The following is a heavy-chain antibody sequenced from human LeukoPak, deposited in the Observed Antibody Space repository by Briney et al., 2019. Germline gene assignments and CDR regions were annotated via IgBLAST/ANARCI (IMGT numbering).Heavy chain of an antibody. D-gene: IGHD2-15*01. CDR2: IWYDGSNK. Sequence: GGSLRLSCAASGFTFSNYGMHWVRQAPGKGLEWVAVIWYDGSNKYYADSVKGRFTISRDNSKNTLYLQMNSLRAEDTAVYYCASASYCKGGSCYSVHWGQGTLVTVSS. J-gene: IGHJ4*02. CDR3: ASASYCKGGSCYSVH. V-gene: IGHV3-33*01. CDR1: GFTFSNYG.